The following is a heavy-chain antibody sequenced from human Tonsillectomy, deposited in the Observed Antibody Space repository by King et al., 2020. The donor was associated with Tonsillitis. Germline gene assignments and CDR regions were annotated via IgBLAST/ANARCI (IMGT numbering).Heavy chain of an antibody. J-gene: IGHJ4*02. Sequence: VQLVESGGGLVQTGGTLRLSCAASGFTFSSYWTHWVRQAPGKGLVWVSRINSDGSRTSYADSVKGRFTISRDNAKNTLYLQMNSLRAEDTAIYYCASGPDSSGYFYGFHYWGQGTLVTVSS. CDR3: ASGPDSSGYFYGFHY. CDR1: GFTFSSYW. V-gene: IGHV3-74*01. CDR2: INSDGSRT. D-gene: IGHD3-22*01.